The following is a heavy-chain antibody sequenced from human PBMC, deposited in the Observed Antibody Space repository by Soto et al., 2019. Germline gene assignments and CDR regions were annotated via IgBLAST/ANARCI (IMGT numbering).Heavy chain of an antibody. CDR1: GFTFSGHW. CDR2: IKEDGSEK. Sequence: EEQLVESGGGLVQPGGSRRVSCAASGFTFSGHWMTWVRQAPGKGLEWVASIKEDGSEKKYVDSAKGRFTISRDNAKKSLYLQMNSLRGDDTAVYYCARGGSNRFGLWGQGTLVTVSS. V-gene: IGHV3-7*04. J-gene: IGHJ4*02. D-gene: IGHD6-13*01. CDR3: ARGGSNRFGL.